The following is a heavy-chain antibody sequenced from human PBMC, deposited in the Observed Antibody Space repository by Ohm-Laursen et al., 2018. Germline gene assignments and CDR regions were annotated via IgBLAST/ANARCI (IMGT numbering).Heavy chain of an antibody. J-gene: IGHJ6*02. CDR2: IKEDGSVK. CDR1: GFTFSSYS. V-gene: IGHV3-7*01. D-gene: IGHD3-22*01. CDR3: AKDYYDSSGYYYTFYYYYYGMDV. Sequence: SLRLSCAASGFTFSSYSMNWVRQASGKGLEWVANIKEDGSVKQYVDSVKGRFTISRDNAKNTLYLQMNSLRAEDTAVYYCAKDYYDSSGYYYTFYYYYYGMDVWGQGTTVTVSS.